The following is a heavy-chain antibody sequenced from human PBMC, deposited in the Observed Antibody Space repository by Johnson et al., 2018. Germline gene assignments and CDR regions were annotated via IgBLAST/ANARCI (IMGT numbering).Heavy chain of an antibody. V-gene: IGHV3-48*02. CDR2: ISSSGSTI. D-gene: IGHD2-15*01. CDR1: GFTFSANS. CDR3: ARSLRMSPDAFDI. Sequence: VQLVESGGGLVQXGGSLRLSCAASGFTFSANSMNWVRQAPGKGLEWVSYISSSGSTIYYADSVKGRFTISRDSAKNSLYLQMNSLRDEDTAVYYCARSLRMSPDAFDIWGQGTMVTVSS. J-gene: IGHJ3*02.